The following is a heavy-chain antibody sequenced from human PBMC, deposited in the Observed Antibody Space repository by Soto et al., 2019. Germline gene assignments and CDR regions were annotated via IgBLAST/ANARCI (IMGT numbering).Heavy chain of an antibody. J-gene: IGHJ5*02. Sequence: SETLSLTCAVYGGSFSGYYWSWIRQPPGKGLEWIGEINHSGSTNYNPSLKSRVTISVDTSKNQFSLKLSSVTAADTAVYYCARDTSWNNNWFGPWGQGTLVTVSS. D-gene: IGHD2-2*01. CDR1: GGSFSGYY. CDR3: ARDTSWNNNWFGP. CDR2: INHSGST. V-gene: IGHV4-34*01.